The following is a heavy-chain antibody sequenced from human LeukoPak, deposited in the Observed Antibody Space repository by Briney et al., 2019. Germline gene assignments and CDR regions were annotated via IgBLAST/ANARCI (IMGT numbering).Heavy chain of an antibody. J-gene: IGHJ4*02. V-gene: IGHV3-30*04. CDR3: ANFGY. CDR2: ISYDATKK. CDR1: GFTFSTHA. Sequence: PGGSLRLSCAASGFTFSTHAMHWVRQAPGKGLEWGAFISYDATKKTYTDSVKGRFTISRDNSKNTLYLQMNSLRAEDTAVYYCANFGYWGQGTLVTVSS.